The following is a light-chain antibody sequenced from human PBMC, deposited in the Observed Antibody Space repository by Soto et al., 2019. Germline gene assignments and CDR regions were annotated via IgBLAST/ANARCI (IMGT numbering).Light chain of an antibody. Sequence: QSVLTQPPSASGTPGQRVTISCSGSSSNIGSNFVYWYQQLPGTAPKLLIYMNNQRPSGVPDRFSGSKSGTSASLAISGLPSEDEADYYCAAWDDSLSGWVFGGGTKVTVL. J-gene: IGLJ3*02. CDR2: MNN. V-gene: IGLV1-47*01. CDR3: AAWDDSLSGWV. CDR1: SSNIGSNF.